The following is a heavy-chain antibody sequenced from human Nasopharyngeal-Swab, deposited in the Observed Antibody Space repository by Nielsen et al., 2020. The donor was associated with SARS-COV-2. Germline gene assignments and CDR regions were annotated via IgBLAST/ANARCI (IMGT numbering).Heavy chain of an antibody. D-gene: IGHD3-22*01. CDR3: ARDRYHYYDSSRALGWFDP. CDR2: INPNSGGT. Sequence: ASVKVSCKASGYTFTGYYMHWVRQAPGQGLEWMGWINPNSGGTNYAQKLQGRVTMTTDTSTSTAYMELRSLRSDDTAVYYCARDRYHYYDSSRALGWFDPWGQGTLVTVSS. V-gene: IGHV1-2*02. J-gene: IGHJ5*02. CDR1: GYTFTGYY.